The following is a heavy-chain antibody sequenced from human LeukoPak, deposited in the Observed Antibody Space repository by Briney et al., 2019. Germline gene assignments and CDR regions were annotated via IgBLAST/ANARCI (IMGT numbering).Heavy chain of an antibody. CDR1: GFTFSSYA. Sequence: GGSLRLSCAASGFTFSSYAMSWVRQAPGKGLEWVSAISGSGGSTYYADSVKGRFTISRDNSKNTLYLQMNSLRAEDTAVYYCAKDEGGSEDSRGYYSDYWGQGTLVTVSS. D-gene: IGHD3-22*01. CDR2: ISGSGGST. J-gene: IGHJ4*02. V-gene: IGHV3-23*01. CDR3: AKDEGGSEDSRGYYSDY.